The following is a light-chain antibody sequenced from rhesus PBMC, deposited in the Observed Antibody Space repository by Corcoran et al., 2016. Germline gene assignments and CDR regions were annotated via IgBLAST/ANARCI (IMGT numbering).Light chain of an antibody. CDR2: GAS. Sequence: EIVMTQSPATLSLYPGERATLSCRASQSVSSYLAWYQQKPGQAPRLLIYGASSRATGIPDRFSGSVSGTDFTLTISSLEPEEFAVYYCQETSNLWTFGQGTKVEIK. V-gene: IGKV3-31*02. CDR3: QETSNLWT. CDR1: QSVSSY. J-gene: IGKJ1*01.